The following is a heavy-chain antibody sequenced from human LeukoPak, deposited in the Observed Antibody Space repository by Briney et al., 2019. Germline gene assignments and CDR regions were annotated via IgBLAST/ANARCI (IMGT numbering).Heavy chain of an antibody. CDR2: ISSSSSYI. D-gene: IGHD3-3*01. CDR3: ARVQGGGFWSGYWSLGAATQLANDAFDI. Sequence: PGGSLRLSCAASGFTFSSYAMSWVRQAPGKGLEWVSSISSSSSYIYYADSVKGRFTISRDNAKNSLYLQMNSLRAEDTAVYYCARVQGGGFWSGYWSLGAATQLANDAFDIWGQGTMVTVSS. CDR1: GFTFSSYA. J-gene: IGHJ3*02. V-gene: IGHV3-21*01.